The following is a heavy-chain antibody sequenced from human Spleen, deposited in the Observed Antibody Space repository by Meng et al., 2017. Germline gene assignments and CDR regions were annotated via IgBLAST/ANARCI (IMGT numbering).Heavy chain of an antibody. CDR2: INHSGST. Sequence: QVPLQQWGAGLLKPSETLSLTGAGYGGSFSGYYWIWIRQPPGKGLEWIGEINHSGSTNYNPSLKSRVTISVDTSKNQFSLKLSSVTAADTAVYYCARVEGTIAAAGGSWFDPWGQGTLVTVSS. V-gene: IGHV4-34*01. J-gene: IGHJ5*02. D-gene: IGHD6-13*01. CDR1: GGSFSGYY. CDR3: ARVEGTIAAAGGSWFDP.